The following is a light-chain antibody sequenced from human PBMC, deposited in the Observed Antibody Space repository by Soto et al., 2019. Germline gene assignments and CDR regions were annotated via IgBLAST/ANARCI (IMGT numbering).Light chain of an antibody. Sequence: DIHMTHSPSSLSASVGDRVTITCRASQSISSYLNWYQQKPGKAPKLLIYAASSLQSGVPSRFSGSGSGKDFTLTISSLQPEDFATYYCQQSYSTPLTFGPGNKVEIX. CDR3: QQSYSTPLT. J-gene: IGKJ2*01. CDR2: AAS. V-gene: IGKV1-39*01. CDR1: QSISSY.